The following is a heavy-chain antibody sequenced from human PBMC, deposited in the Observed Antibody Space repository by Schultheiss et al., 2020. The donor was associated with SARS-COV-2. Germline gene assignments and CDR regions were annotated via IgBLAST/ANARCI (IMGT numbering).Heavy chain of an antibody. CDR3: VKGHSSGWYDGY. CDR1: GFTFSSYA. Sequence: GGSLRLSCAASGFTFSSYAMSWVRQAPGKGLEWVSVVGGSGGSTYYADSVKGRFTISRDNSKNTLYLQMSSLRAEDTAVYYCVKGHSSGWYDGYWGQGTLVTVSS. CDR2: VGGSGGST. V-gene: IGHV3-23*01. J-gene: IGHJ4*02. D-gene: IGHD6-19*01.